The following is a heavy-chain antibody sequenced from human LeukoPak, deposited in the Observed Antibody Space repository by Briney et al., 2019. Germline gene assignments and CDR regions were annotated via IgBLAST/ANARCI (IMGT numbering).Heavy chain of an antibody. CDR1: GYTFTGYY. CDR2: INPNSGGT. CDR3: ARAHGYGDYRFDY. Sequence: ASVKVSCKASGYTFTGYYMHWVRQAPGQGLEWMGWINPNSGGTNYAQKFQGRVTITADKSTSTAYMELSSLRSEDTAVYYCARAHGYGDYRFDYWGQGTLVTVSS. V-gene: IGHV1-2*02. D-gene: IGHD4-17*01. J-gene: IGHJ4*02.